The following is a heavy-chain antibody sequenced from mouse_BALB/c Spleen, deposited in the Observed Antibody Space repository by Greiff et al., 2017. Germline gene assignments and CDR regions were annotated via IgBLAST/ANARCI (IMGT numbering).Heavy chain of an antibody. D-gene: IGHD1-2*01. V-gene: IGHV1-87*01. CDR2: IYPGDGDT. CDR1: GYTFTSYW. Sequence: QVQLQQSGAELARPGASVKLSCKASGYTFTSYWMQWVKQRPGQGLEWIGAIYPGDGDTRYTQKFKGKATLTADKSSSTAYMQLSSLASEDSAVYYCARGVTTATAWFAYWGQGTLVTVSA. J-gene: IGHJ3*01. CDR3: ARGVTTATAWFAY.